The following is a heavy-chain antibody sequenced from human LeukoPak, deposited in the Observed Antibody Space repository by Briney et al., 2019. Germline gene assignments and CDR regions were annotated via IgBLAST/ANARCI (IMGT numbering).Heavy chain of an antibody. CDR3: AHSLWFGDLLPYFDY. CDR2: IYWDDDK. CDR1: GFSLSTSGVG. V-gene: IGHV2-5*02. D-gene: IGHD3-10*01. Sequence: KESGPTLVKPTQTLXLTCTFSGFSLSTSGVGVGWIRQPPGKALEWLALIYWDDDKRYSPSLKSRLTITKDTSKNQVVLTMTNMDPVDTATYYCAHSLWFGDLLPYFDYWGQGTLVTVSS. J-gene: IGHJ4*02.